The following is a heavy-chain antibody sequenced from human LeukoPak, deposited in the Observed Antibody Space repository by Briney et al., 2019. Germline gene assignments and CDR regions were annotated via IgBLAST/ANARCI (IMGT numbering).Heavy chain of an antibody. CDR1: GFTFSSYA. D-gene: IGHD3-9*01. V-gene: IGHV3-64*01. CDR3: AKDGHDILTGPDY. J-gene: IGHJ4*02. CDR2: ISSNGGST. Sequence: PGGSLRLSCAASGFTFSSYAMHWVRQAPGKGLEYVSAISSNGGSTYYANSVKGRFTISRDNSKNTLYLQMNSLRAEDTAVYYCAKDGHDILTGPDYWGQGTLVTVSS.